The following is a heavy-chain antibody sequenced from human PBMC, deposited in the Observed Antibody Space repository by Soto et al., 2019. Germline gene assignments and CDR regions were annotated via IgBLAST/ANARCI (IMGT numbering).Heavy chain of an antibody. CDR2: MNPNSGNT. CDR3: AGEAGGNAVDY. Sequence: QVQLVQSGAEVKKPGASVKVSCKASGYTFTSYDINWVRQATGQGLEWMGWMNPNSGNTGYAQKFQGRATMTRNTSISTVYTEQSGLRSEDTAVYYWAGEAGGNAVDYWGQGTLVTVSS. V-gene: IGHV1-8*01. J-gene: IGHJ4*01. CDR1: GYTFTSYD.